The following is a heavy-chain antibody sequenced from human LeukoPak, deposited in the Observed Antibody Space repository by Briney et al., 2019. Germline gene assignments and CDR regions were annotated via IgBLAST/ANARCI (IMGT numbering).Heavy chain of an antibody. CDR1: GFTFSSYS. CDR2: ISSSSSTI. D-gene: IGHD1-26*01. J-gene: IGHJ5*02. Sequence: GGSLRLSCAASGFTFSSYSMNWVRQAPGKGLEWVSYISSSSSTIYYADSVKGRFTISRDNAKNSLYLQMNSLRAEDTAVYYCARGSGSYSFNLLGFDPWGQGTLVTVSS. V-gene: IGHV3-48*01. CDR3: ARGSGSYSFNLLGFDP.